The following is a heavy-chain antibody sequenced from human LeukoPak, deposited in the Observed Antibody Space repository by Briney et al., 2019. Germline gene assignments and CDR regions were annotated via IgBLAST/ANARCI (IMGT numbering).Heavy chain of an antibody. CDR2: IKQDGSEK. V-gene: IGHV3-7*01. J-gene: IGHJ6*03. D-gene: IGHD4-17*01. Sequence: GSLRLSCAAPGFTFSSYWMSWVRQAPGKGQEWVANIKQDGSEKYSVDSVKGRFTISRDNAKNSLYLQMNSLRVEDTAVYYCARWKATVTFYYYYYMDVWGKGTTVTVSS. CDR3: ARWKATVTFYYYYYMDV. CDR1: GFTFSSYW.